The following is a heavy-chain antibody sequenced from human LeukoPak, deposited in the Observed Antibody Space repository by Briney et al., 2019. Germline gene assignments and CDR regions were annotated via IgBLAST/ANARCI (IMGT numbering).Heavy chain of an antibody. Sequence: PSETLSLTCTVSGGSISSSSYYWGWIRQPPGKGLEWIGEINHSGSTNYNPSLKSRVTISVDTSKNQFSLKLSSVTAADTAVYYCARGPITMIVVARAGWFDPWGQGTLVTVSS. CDR3: ARGPITMIVVARAGWFDP. J-gene: IGHJ5*02. CDR2: INHSGST. V-gene: IGHV4-39*07. D-gene: IGHD3-22*01. CDR1: GGSISSSSYY.